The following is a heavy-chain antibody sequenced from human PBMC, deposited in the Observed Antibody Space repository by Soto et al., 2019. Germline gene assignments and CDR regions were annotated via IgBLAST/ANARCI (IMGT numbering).Heavy chain of an antibody. CDR3: ARAGVDTAMDYYYYYGMDV. V-gene: IGHV4-4*02. J-gene: IGHJ6*02. CDR2: IYHSGST. CDR1: GVSISSSNW. Sequence: PSETLSLXCAVSGVSISSSNWWSWVRQPPGKGLEWFGGIYHSGSTNYNPSLKSRVTISVDTSKNQFSLKLSSLTAADTAVYYCARAGVDTAMDYYYYYGMDVWGQGTTVTVSS. D-gene: IGHD5-18*01.